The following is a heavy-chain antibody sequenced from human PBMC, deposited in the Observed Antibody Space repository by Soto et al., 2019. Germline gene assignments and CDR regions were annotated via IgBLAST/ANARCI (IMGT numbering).Heavy chain of an antibody. J-gene: IGHJ3*02. CDR2: ISTSGST. D-gene: IGHD6-13*01. CDR3: AAYSSTLGTFDI. CDR1: GGSISSSSYY. Sequence: SETLSLTCTVSGGSISSSSYYWGWIRQPPGKGLEWIGRISTSGSTNYNPALKSRVTMSVDTSKNQFSLKLSSVAAAVKAVDYCAAYSSTLGTFDIWGQGTKVTVSS. V-gene: IGHV4-39*07.